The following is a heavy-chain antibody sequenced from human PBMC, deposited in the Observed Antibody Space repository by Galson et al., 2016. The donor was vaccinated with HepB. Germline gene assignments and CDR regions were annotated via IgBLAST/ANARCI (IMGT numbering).Heavy chain of an antibody. V-gene: IGHV3-66*01. D-gene: IGHD4-11*01. CDR3: ARDVSNYGYYGLDV. J-gene: IGHJ6*02. CDR1: GFTVSSNY. CDR2: IYGGGAT. Sequence: SLRLSCAASGFTVSSNYMNWVRQAPGKGLEWVSVIYGGGATYYADSVKGRFTISRDSSKNTLYLQMNSLRAEDTAVYYCARDVSNYGYYGLDVWGQGATVTVSS.